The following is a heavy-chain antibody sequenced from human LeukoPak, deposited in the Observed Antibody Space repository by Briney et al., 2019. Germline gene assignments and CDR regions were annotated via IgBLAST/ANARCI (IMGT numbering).Heavy chain of an antibody. D-gene: IGHD2-15*01. J-gene: IGHJ3*02. CDR3: ARVGYCDGASCSLDAFDI. CDR1: VYPHSYYD. V-gene: IGHV3-48*01. CDR2: FSRASSTI. Sequence: GGPLRLLCALSVYPHSYYDMHWVRQAPGKGREWISYFSRASSTIHYADSMKGQYPITRDKAKTVLFMQMTRLRAEDRAVHCWARVGYCDGASCSLDAFDIWGQGTMVTVSS.